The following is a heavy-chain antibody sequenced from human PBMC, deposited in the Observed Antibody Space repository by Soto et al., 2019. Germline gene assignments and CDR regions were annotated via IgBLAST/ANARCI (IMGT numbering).Heavy chain of an antibody. J-gene: IGHJ6*04. CDR2: ISYDGSNK. V-gene: IGHV3-30*18. D-gene: IGHD1-26*01. Sequence: QVQLVESGGGVVQPGRSLRLSCAASGFTFSSYGMHWVRQAPGKGLEWVAVISYDGSNKYYADSVKGRFTISRDNSKNTLYLQMNSLRAEDTAVYYCAKDLYSGSYYYGMDVWVEGTTVTVSS. CDR3: AKDLYSGSYYYGMDV. CDR1: GFTFSSYG.